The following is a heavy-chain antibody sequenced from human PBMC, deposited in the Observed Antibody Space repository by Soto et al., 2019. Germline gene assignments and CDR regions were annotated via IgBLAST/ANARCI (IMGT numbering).Heavy chain of an antibody. D-gene: IGHD3-16*01. V-gene: IGHV3-13*01. CDR2: ISTAGDT. CDR1: GFGFNGYD. J-gene: IGHJ6*02. CDR3: ARGGDRFDGMDV. Sequence: GESLKISCAASGFGFNGYDMHWVRQAPGKNPEWVAAISTAGDTYYLGSVKGRFTISREDAKNSLSLQMNSLRVGDTAVYYCARGGDRFDGMDVWGQGATVTVSS.